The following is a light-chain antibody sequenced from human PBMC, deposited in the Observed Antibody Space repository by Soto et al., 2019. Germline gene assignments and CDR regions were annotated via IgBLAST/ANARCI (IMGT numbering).Light chain of an antibody. CDR2: GAS. J-gene: IGKJ2*01. Sequence: EIVLTQSPGTLSLSPGERATLSCRASQIIYNNYLAWYQQKPGQAPRLLIYGASSRAMGTPDRFSGSGSGTAFALTISRLEPEDFVVYYCQQYGDSVYTFGQGTNLEIK. CDR1: QIIYNNY. V-gene: IGKV3-20*01. CDR3: QQYGDSVYT.